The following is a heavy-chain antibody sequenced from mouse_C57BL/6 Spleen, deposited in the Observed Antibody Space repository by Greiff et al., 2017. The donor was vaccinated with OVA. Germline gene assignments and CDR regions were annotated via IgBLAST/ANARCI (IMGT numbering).Heavy chain of an antibody. Sequence: VQLQESGPGLVQPSQSLSITCTVSGFSLTSYGVNWVRQSPGTGLEWLGVIWSGGSTDYNAAFISRLSISKDNSKSQVFLKMNSLQADDTAIYYCAIQDSSGYEFAYWGQGTLVTVSA. D-gene: IGHD3-2*02. J-gene: IGHJ3*01. V-gene: IGHV2-2*01. CDR3: AIQDSSGYEFAY. CDR1: GFSLTSYG. CDR2: IWSGGST.